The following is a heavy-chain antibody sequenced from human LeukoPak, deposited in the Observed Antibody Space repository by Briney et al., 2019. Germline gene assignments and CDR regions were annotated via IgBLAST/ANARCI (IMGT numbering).Heavy chain of an antibody. CDR3: ASRDYYDSSGYNDAFDI. J-gene: IGHJ3*02. CDR1: GFTFSSYG. CDR2: IRYDGTNK. D-gene: IGHD3-22*01. Sequence: HAGGSLRLSCAASGFTFSSYGMHWVRQAPGKGLEWVTYIRYDGTNKYYADSVKGRFTISRDNSKNTLYLQMNSLRAEDTAVYYCASRDYYDSSGYNDAFDIWGQGTMVTVSS. V-gene: IGHV3-30*02.